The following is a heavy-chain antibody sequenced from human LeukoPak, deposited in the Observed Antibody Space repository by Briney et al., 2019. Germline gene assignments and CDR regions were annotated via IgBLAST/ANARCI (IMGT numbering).Heavy chain of an antibody. D-gene: IGHD3-10*01. J-gene: IGHJ6*03. CDR2: ISSTSSYI. Sequence: GGSLRLSCAASGFTFSSYSMNWVRQAPGKGLEWVSSISSTSSYIYYADSVKGRFTISRDNAKNSLYLQMHSLRAEDTAVYYCARDELLWFGGLFSGYYIDVWGKGTTVTVSS. CDR1: GFTFSSYS. V-gene: IGHV3-21*01. CDR3: ARDELLWFGGLFSGYYIDV.